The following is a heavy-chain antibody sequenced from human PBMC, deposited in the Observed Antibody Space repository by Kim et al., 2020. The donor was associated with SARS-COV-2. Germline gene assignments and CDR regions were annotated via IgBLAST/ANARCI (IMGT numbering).Heavy chain of an antibody. J-gene: IGHJ4*02. CDR2: T. V-gene: IGHV4-34*01. D-gene: IGHD1-1*01. Sequence: TTSTSSRKMRITISVVTSKNQFSLKLSSLTAADTAVYYCARGLQPLDYWGQGTLVTVSS. CDR3: ARGLQPLDY.